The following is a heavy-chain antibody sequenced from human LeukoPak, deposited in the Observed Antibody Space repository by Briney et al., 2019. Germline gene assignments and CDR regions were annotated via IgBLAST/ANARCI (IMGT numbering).Heavy chain of an antibody. J-gene: IGHJ6*03. D-gene: IGHD5-18*01. CDR1: GYTFTGYY. Sequence: ASVKVSCKASGYTFTGYYMHWVRQAPGQGLEWMGWINPNSGGTNYAQKFQGRVTMTRDTSISTAYMELSSLRSDDTAVYYCARGVDTAMVPYYYYYMDVWGKGTTVTISS. V-gene: IGHV1-2*02. CDR3: ARGVDTAMVPYYYYYMDV. CDR2: INPNSGGT.